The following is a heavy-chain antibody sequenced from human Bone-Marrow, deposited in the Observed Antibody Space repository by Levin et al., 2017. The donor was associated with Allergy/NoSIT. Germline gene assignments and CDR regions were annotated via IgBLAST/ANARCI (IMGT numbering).Heavy chain of an antibody. CDR2: ISGSSKYI. J-gene: IGHJ4*02. D-gene: IGHD2/OR15-2a*01. Sequence: SGGSLRLSCTASGFNFNKYSMNWVRQAPGKGLEWVSFISGSSKYIYYADSLKGRFSISRDNAKNALYLQMNTLRADDTAVYYCVRLYSTTSQTKNDYWGQGTLVTVSS. CDR1: GFNFNKYS. V-gene: IGHV3-21*06. CDR3: VRLYSTTSQTKNDY.